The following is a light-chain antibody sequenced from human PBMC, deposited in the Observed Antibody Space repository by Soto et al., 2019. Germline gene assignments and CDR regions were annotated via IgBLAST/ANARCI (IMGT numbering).Light chain of an antibody. Sequence: DIQLTQSPSLLSASVGDRVTITCRASQGISTYLAWYQQTSGKAPKLLISAASTLQRGVPSRFSGSGSGTQFTLTISSLQPEDFATYYCHQYKSYTPYTIGQGTKVEIK. V-gene: IGKV1-9*01. CDR1: QGISTY. CDR3: HQYKSYTPYT. J-gene: IGKJ2*01. CDR2: AAS.